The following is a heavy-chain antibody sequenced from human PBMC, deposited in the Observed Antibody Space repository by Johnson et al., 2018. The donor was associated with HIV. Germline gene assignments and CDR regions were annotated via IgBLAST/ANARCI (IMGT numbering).Heavy chain of an antibody. CDR1: GFIFSDYY. V-gene: IGHV3-11*04. CDR2: ISSSGSTI. J-gene: IGHJ3*02. D-gene: IGHD6-19*01. Sequence: QVQLVESGGGWVKPGGSLRLSCAASGFIFSDYYMSWIRQAPGKGLEWVSYISSSGSTIYYADSVKGRFTISRDNAKNSLYLQMNSLRPEDTAVYYCARDHGWSRGWLFDAFDIWGQGTMVTVSS. CDR3: ARDHGWSRGWLFDAFDI.